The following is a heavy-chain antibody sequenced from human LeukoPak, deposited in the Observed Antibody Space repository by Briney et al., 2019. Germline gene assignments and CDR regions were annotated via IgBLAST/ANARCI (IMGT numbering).Heavy chain of an antibody. CDR1: GFTFSSSA. Sequence: PGGSLRLSYAASGFTFSSSAMSWVRQAPGRGLEWVSAISGSGGSSYYADSVKGRFTISRDNSKNTLHLQMNNLRAEDTAVYYCAKGSFDWLLLDFWGQGTLVTVSS. CDR3: AKGSFDWLLLDF. CDR2: ISGSGGSS. J-gene: IGHJ4*02. V-gene: IGHV3-23*01. D-gene: IGHD3-9*01.